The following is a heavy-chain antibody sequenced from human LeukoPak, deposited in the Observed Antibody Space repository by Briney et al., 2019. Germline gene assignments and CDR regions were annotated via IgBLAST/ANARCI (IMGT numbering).Heavy chain of an antibody. CDR3: ARDWLGYCSSTSCYKHSGGFDY. CDR1: GFTFSDYA. V-gene: IGHV3-30-3*01. J-gene: IGHJ4*02. D-gene: IGHD2-2*02. CDR2: ISYDGSNK. Sequence: GGSLRLSCVASGFTFSDYAMHWVRQAPGKGLEWVAVISYDGSNKYYADSVKGRFTISRDNSKNTLYLQMNSLRAEDTAVYYCARDWLGYCSSTSCYKHSGGFDYWGQGTLVTVSS.